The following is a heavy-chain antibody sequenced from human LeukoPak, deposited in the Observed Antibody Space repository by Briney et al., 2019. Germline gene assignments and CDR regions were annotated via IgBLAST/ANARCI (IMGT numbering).Heavy chain of an antibody. CDR1: GGSFSGYY. D-gene: IGHD6-19*01. J-gene: IGHJ6*02. CDR3: ARDRIAVAGTEWWTERDNDPRMDV. Sequence: SETLSLTRAVYGGSFSGYYWSWIRQPPGKGLEWIGEINHSGSTNYNPSLKSRVTISVDTSKNQFSLKLSSVTAADTAVYYCARDRIAVAGTEWWTERDNDPRMDVWGQGTTVTVSS. V-gene: IGHV4-34*01. CDR2: INHSGST.